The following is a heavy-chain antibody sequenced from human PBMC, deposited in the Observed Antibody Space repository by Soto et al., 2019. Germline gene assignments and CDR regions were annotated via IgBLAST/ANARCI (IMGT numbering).Heavy chain of an antibody. J-gene: IGHJ6*03. CDR3: ARLITTDFWSGYYTGVGFYYYYYMDV. CDR1: GFTCSSYW. D-gene: IGHD3-3*01. V-gene: IGHV3-7*01. Sequence: GGSLRLSCAASGFTCSSYWVSWVRQAPGKGLEWVANIKQDGSEKYYVDSVKGRFTISRDNAKNSLYLQMNSLRAEDTAVYYCARLITTDFWSGYYTGVGFYYYYYMDVWGKGTTVTVSS. CDR2: IKQDGSEK.